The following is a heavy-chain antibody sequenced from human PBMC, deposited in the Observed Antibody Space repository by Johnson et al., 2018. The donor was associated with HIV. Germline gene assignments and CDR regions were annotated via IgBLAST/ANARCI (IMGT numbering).Heavy chain of an antibody. CDR1: GFTFSSYA. J-gene: IGHJ3*02. Sequence: LLVESGGGVVQPGRSLRLSCAASGFTFSSYAMHWVRQAPGKGLEWVSGISWNSGSIGYADSVKGRFTISRDNAKNSLYLLMNSLRAEDTALYYCAKEIATTTDAFDIWGQGTMVTVSS. CDR3: AKEIATTTDAFDI. D-gene: IGHD4-17*01. CDR2: ISWNSGSI. V-gene: IGHV3-9*01.